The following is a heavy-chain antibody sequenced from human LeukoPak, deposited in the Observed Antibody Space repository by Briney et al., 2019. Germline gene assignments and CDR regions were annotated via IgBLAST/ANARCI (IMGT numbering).Heavy chain of an antibody. J-gene: IGHJ4*02. CDR1: GFMFNNYA. Sequence: PGGSLRLSCEASGFMFNNYAMNWVRQAPGSGLEWVSTIGGGVGGTFYPDSVKGRFSVSRDNSKNTIYLQMNSLGAEDTAFYYCVRASAPDSLSSYGRTPFDFWGRGTLVTVSS. CDR3: VRASAPDSLSSYGRTPFDF. V-gene: IGHV3-23*01. D-gene: IGHD5-18*01. CDR2: IGGGVGGT.